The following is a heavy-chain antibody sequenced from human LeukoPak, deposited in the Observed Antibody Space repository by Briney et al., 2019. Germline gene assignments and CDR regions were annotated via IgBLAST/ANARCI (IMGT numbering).Heavy chain of an antibody. CDR2: ISSSGSTV. D-gene: IGHD3-3*01. CDR3: ARDGGLEGDAFDI. Sequence: GGSWRFSCAASEFTISSYEINWVGKAPGKGLEWVSYISSSGSTVYYADSVKGRFTISRDNAKNSLWLQMNSLRDEDTAVYYCARDGGLEGDAFDIWGQGTMVTVSS. CDR1: EFTISSYE. J-gene: IGHJ3*02. V-gene: IGHV3-48*03.